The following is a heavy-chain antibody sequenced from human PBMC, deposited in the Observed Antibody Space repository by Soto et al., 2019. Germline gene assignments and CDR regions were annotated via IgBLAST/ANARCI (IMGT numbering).Heavy chain of an antibody. V-gene: IGHV5-51*01. Sequence: GESLKTSCKGSGYSFTSYWIGWVRQMPGKGLEWMGIIYPGDSDTRYSPSYQGQVTISAANSISTAYLQWSRLKTSDTAMYYSAGGLDSGTYFDYGDQGTRVTAPQ. D-gene: IGHD1-26*01. CDR3: AGGLDSGTYFDY. J-gene: IGHJ4*02. CDR2: IYPGDSDT. CDR1: GYSFTSYW.